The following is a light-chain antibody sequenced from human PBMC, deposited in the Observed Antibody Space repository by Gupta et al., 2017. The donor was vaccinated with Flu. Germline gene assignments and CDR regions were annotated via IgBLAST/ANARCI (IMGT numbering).Light chain of an antibody. CDR1: SSDVGRSDS. CDR2: DVS. J-gene: IGLJ1*01. Sequence: QSALTQPASVSGSLGQSITISCTGSSSDVGRSDSVSWYQQHPGTAPKLLIFDVSRRPSGVPGSFSGSKSGNTASLTISGLQADDETDYYCSSYTSISTFYVFGTGTRVTVL. V-gene: IGLV2-14*03. CDR3: SSYTSISTFYV.